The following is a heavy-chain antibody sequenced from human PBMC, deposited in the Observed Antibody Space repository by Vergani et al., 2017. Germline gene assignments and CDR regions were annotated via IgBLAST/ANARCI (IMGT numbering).Heavy chain of an antibody. CDR1: GFTFSSYN. J-gene: IGHJ5*02. CDR2: ISSSSTYI. D-gene: IGHD2-15*01. Sequence: EVQLVESGGGLVKPGGSLRLSCAASGFTFSSYNMNWVRQAPGKGLEWVSSISSSSTYIYYADSLQGRFTISRDNAKNSLFLQMNSLRAEDTPVYYCAGGSLYCRGGTCYANWFDPWGQGTLVTVSS. CDR3: AGGSLYCRGGTCYANWFDP. V-gene: IGHV3-21*02.